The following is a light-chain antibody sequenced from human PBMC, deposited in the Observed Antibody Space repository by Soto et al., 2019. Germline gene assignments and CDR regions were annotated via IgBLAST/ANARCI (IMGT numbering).Light chain of an antibody. CDR3: QQYGSSLPYT. CDR1: QSISSNY. V-gene: IGKV3-20*01. CDR2: GAS. Sequence: EIVLTQSPGTLSLSPGERATLSCRASQSISSNYLAWYQQKPGQAPRLLIYGASGRATGITARFSGSGSGTDFTLTISRMEPEDIAVYYCQQYGSSLPYTFGQGTKLEIK. J-gene: IGKJ2*01.